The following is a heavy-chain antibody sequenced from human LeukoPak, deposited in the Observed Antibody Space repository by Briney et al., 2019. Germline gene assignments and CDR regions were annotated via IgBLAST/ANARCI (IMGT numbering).Heavy chain of an antibody. D-gene: IGHD2-8*01. CDR3: ARVGTSGSSYFDY. J-gene: IGHJ4*02. Sequence: GSLRLSCAASGFTFTSYWMHWVRQAPGKGLVWVSRMNSDGSSTSYADSVKGRFTIPRDNAKNTLYLQMNSLRAEDTAVYYCARVGTSGSSYFDYWGQGTLVTVSS. CDR2: MNSDGSST. CDR1: GFTFTSYW. V-gene: IGHV3-74*01.